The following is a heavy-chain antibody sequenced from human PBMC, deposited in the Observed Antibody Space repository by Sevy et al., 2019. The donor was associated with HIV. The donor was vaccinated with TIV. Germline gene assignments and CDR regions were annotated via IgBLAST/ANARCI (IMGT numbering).Heavy chain of an antibody. J-gene: IGHJ3*02. D-gene: IGHD6-13*01. V-gene: IGHV1-69*13. CDR3: ARAEQLGDDAFDI. CDR1: GGTFSSYA. Sequence: ASVKVSCKASGGTFSSYAISWVRQAPGQGLEWRGGIIPIFGTANYAQKFQGRVTITADESTSTAYMELSSLRSEDTAVYYCARAEQLGDDAFDIWGQGTMVTVSS. CDR2: IIPIFGTA.